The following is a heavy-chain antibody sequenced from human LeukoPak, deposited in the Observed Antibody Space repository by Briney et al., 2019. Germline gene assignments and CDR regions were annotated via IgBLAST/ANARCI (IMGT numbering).Heavy chain of an antibody. CDR3: AKDRDYGDYPSAYYYYMDV. V-gene: IGHV3-30*02. J-gene: IGHJ6*03. D-gene: IGHD4-17*01. Sequence: GGSLRLSCAASGFTFSTYGIHWVRQAPGKGLEWVAFIRYDGTNKWYADSVKGRFTISRDNAKNMLYLQMNSLRAEDTAVYHCAKDRDYGDYPSAYYYYMDVWGKGTTVTVSS. CDR1: GFTFSTYG. CDR2: IRYDGTNK.